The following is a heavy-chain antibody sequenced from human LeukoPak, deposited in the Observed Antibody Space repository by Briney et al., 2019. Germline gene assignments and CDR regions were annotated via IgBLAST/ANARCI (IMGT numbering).Heavy chain of an antibody. CDR2: INHSGGT. Sequence: SETLSLTCAVYGESFSEYYWSWIRQPPGKGLEWSGQINHSGGTNYHPSLKTRVTISLDTSKNQVSLKLRSVTAADTAVYYCAFEGPVSGYAFDPWGQGALVAVSS. V-gene: IGHV4-34*01. CDR1: GESFSEYY. J-gene: IGHJ5*02. D-gene: IGHD5-12*01. CDR3: AFEGPVSGYAFDP.